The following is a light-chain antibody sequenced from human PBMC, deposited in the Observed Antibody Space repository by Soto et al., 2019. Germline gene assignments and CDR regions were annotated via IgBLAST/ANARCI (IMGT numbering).Light chain of an antibody. CDR1: QTVYNY. J-gene: IGKJ4*01. V-gene: IGKV3-11*01. Sequence: EIVLTQSPATLSLSPGERATLSCRASQTVYNYLAWYQQRPGQAPRLLIYDASNRATGIPARFSGSGSGTDFTLTIPSLEPEDLAVYFCQQRYDWPLTFGGGSRIEIK. CDR3: QQRYDWPLT. CDR2: DAS.